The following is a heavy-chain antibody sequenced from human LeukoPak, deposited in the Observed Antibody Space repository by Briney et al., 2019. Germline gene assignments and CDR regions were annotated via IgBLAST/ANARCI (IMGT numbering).Heavy chain of an antibody. V-gene: IGHV1-3*01. CDR3: ARAGRYYYDSSGYYYGGKDAFDI. Sequence: ASVKVSCKASGYTFTSYAMHWVRQAPGQRLEWMGWINAGNGNTKYSQKFQGRVTITRDTSASTAYMELSSLRSEDTAVYYCARAGRYYYDSSGYYYGGKDAFDIWGQGTMVTVSS. CDR2: INAGNGNT. J-gene: IGHJ3*02. CDR1: GYTFTSYA. D-gene: IGHD3-22*01.